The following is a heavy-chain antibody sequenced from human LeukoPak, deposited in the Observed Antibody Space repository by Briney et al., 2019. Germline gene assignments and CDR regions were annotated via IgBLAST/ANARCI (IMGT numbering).Heavy chain of an antibody. Sequence: GRSLRLSCAASGFTFSSYAMHWVRQAPGKGLEWVAVISYDGSNKYYADSVKGRFTISRDNSKNTLYLQMNSLRAEDTAVYYCANGAARLPYWGQGTLVTVSS. J-gene: IGHJ4*02. D-gene: IGHD6-6*01. CDR3: ANGAARLPY. CDR1: GFTFSSYA. CDR2: ISYDGSNK. V-gene: IGHV3-30-3*01.